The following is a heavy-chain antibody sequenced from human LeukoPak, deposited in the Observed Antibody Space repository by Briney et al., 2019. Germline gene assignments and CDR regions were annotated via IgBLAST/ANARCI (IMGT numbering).Heavy chain of an antibody. V-gene: IGHV3-30*02. CDR2: IRDDESNK. Sequence: PGGSLRLSCVASGFTFTNYGMHWVRQAPGKGLEWVAFIRDDESNKYHAGSMEGRFTISRDNFKNTLYLQMNSLRAEDTAVYYCAKDGPQSSSGWYVDYWGQGTMVTLSS. J-gene: IGHJ4*02. CDR3: AKDGPQSSSGWYVDY. D-gene: IGHD6-19*01. CDR1: GFTFTNYG.